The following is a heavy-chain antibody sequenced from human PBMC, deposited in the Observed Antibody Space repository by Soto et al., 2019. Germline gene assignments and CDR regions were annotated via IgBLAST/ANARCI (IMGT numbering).Heavy chain of an antibody. CDR2: ISGSADTR. CDR3: AKIAREGYSYGYGHFDY. Sequence: GGSLRLSCSASGFIVSSFAMSWVRQAPGKGLDWVSVISGSADTRNDADAVKGRFTISRDNSKNTLYLQMNSLRVEDTYIYYCAKIAREGYSYGYGHFDYWGQGSLVTVSS. J-gene: IGHJ4*02. V-gene: IGHV3-23*01. D-gene: IGHD5-18*01. CDR1: GFIVSSFA.